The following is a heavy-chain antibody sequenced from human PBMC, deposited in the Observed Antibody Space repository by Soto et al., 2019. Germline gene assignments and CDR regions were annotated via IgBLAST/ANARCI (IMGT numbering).Heavy chain of an antibody. V-gene: IGHV1-18*01. Sequence: QVQLVQSGGELKKPGASVKVSCQASGYTFSDYAISWVRQAPGQGLEWMGWISASTRNTDQAQNFQGRVIMTLDTYTNTAYMELRSLRSDDTAVYYCVRCYCSVGSCYACWHFDLWGRGTLVTVSS. CDR1: GYTFSDYA. D-gene: IGHD2-15*01. J-gene: IGHJ2*01. CDR3: VRCYCSVGSCYACWHFDL. CDR2: ISASTRNT.